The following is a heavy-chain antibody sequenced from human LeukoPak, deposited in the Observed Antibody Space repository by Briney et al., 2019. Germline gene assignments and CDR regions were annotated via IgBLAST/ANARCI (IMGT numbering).Heavy chain of an antibody. CDR3: VRQGYDYGAFNA. V-gene: IGHV4-4*07. J-gene: IGHJ4*02. Sequence: SETLSLTCAVSGDSISCCYWTWLRHSAGKGLEWIGRIFITGSTNYNPSLQGRVTMSVDRSKSQFSLRLSSVTAADTAVYYCVRQGYDYGAFNAWGQGTLATVSS. CDR1: GDSISCCY. D-gene: IGHD5-12*01. CDR2: IFITGST.